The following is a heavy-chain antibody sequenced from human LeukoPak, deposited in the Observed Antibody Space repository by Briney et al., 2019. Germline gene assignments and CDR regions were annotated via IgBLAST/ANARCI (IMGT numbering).Heavy chain of an antibody. Sequence: GGSLRLSCAASGFTFSSYGMHWVRQAPGKGLEWVAVISYDGSNKYYADSVKGRFTISRDNSKNTLYLQMNSLRAEDTAVYYCAKEGPTVTTHFDYWGQGTLVTVSS. J-gene: IGHJ4*02. V-gene: IGHV3-30*18. D-gene: IGHD4-17*01. CDR2: ISYDGSNK. CDR3: AKEGPTVTTHFDY. CDR1: GFTFSSYG.